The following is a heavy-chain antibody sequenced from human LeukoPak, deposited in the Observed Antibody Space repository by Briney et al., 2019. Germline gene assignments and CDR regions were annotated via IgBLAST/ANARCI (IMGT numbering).Heavy chain of an antibody. CDR2: INPSGGST. Sequence: ASVKVSCKASGYTFTSYYMHWVRQAPGQGLEWMGIINPSGGSTSYAQKFQGRVTMTRDMSTSTVYMELSSLRSEDTAVYYCTSDTYYYDSTGLGHWFDPWGQGTLVTVSS. CDR3: TSDTYYYDSTGLGHWFDP. J-gene: IGHJ5*02. CDR1: GYTFTSYY. V-gene: IGHV1-46*01. D-gene: IGHD3-22*01.